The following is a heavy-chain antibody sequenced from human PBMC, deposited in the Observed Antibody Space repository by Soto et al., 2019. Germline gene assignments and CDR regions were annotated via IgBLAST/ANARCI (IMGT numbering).Heavy chain of an antibody. CDR3: ARDGMTTGDT. Sequence: SETLSLTCIVSGASVRSYTWSWVRQPANKGLEWIGRVFSSESATYNPSLKSRVSISMDTPENRISLKLDSVTAADAGVYFCARDGMTTGDTWGPGTLVTVSS. D-gene: IGHD2-21*02. V-gene: IGHV4-4*07. CDR2: VFSSESA. CDR1: GASVRSYT. J-gene: IGHJ4*02.